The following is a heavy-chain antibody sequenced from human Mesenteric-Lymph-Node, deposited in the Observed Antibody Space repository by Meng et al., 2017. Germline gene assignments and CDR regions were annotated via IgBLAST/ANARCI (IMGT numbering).Heavy chain of an antibody. CDR1: GGSIGSGGYY. D-gene: IGHD5-24*01. V-gene: IGHV4-31*03. J-gene: IGHJ4*02. CDR3: AREAGRDGYATPKFDY. CDR2: IYYTGST. Sequence: QGRRPQGGAGLGKPSQTLSLTCPVPGGSIGSGGYYWSWIRQHPGKGLEWIGYIYYTGSTFYNPSLKSRVTISVDTSKNQFSLKLISATAADTAVYYCAREAGRDGYATPKFDYWGQGTLVTVSS.